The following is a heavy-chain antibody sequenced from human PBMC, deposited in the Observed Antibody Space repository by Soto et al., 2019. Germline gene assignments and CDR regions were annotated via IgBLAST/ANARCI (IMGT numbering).Heavy chain of an antibody. CDR2: ISAYNGNR. V-gene: IGHV1-18*04. Sequence: QVQLVQSGAEVKKPGASVKVSCKASGYDFSSYGISWVRQAPGQGLEWMGWISAYNGNRDYAQKFQGRVTMTSDTSRTTAYRELRSLRSDDTSVYYCVRDPQRNDYWGQGTLVNVSS. CDR1: GYDFSSYG. D-gene: IGHD2-2*01. J-gene: IGHJ4*02. CDR3: VRDPQRNDY.